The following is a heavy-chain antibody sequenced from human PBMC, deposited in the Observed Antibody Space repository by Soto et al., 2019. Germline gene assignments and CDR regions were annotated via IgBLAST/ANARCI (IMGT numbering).Heavy chain of an antibody. CDR2: ISSSGGST. Sequence: EVQLLESGEGLVQPGGSLRLSCAASGFTFSSYSMSWVRQAPGKGLEWVSPISSSGGSTYYADSVKGRFTISRDNSNNTLYLQMNSLRAEATAVSDCARERWEGDGMDVWGQGTTVTVSS. CDR3: ARERWEGDGMDV. D-gene: IGHD1-26*01. V-gene: IGHV3-23*01. J-gene: IGHJ6*02. CDR1: GFTFSSYS.